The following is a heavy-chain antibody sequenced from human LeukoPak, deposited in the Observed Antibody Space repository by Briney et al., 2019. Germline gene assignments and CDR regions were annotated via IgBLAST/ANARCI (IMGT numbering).Heavy chain of an antibody. CDR3: ARAIVYSEYDYLVD. D-gene: IGHD5-12*01. CDR1: GFTFSRSW. V-gene: IGHV3-74*01. J-gene: IGHJ4*02. CDR2: IKYDGSTI. Sequence: PGGSLRLSCAASGFTFSRSWLHWVRQAPGKGLVWVSRIKYDGSTITYADSVKGRFTISRDNAKTTVYLQMNSLRAEDTAVYYCARAIVYSEYDYLVDWGQGTLVTVSS.